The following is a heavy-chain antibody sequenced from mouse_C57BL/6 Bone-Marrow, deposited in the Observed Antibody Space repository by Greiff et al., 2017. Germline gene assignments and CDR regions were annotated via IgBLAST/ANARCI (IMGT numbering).Heavy chain of an antibody. CDR1: GYTFTSYW. V-gene: IGHV1-50*01. CDR2: IDPSDSYT. D-gene: IGHD1-1*01. J-gene: IGHJ1*03. Sequence: QVQLQQPGAELVKPGASVKLSCKASGYTFTSYWMQWVKQRAGQGLEWIGEIDPSDSYTNYNQKFKGKATLTVDTSSSTAYMQLSSLTSEDSAVYYCARSYYYGSRGDWYFDVWGTGTTVTVSS. CDR3: ARSYYYGSRGDWYFDV.